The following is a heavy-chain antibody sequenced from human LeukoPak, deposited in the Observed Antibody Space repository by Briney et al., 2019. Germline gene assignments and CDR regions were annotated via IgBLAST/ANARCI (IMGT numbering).Heavy chain of an antibody. Sequence: PGGSLRLSCVVSGFTFSTYSMNWVRQAPGKGLEWVSYISSSSSTIYYAGSVMGRFTISRDNAKNSLYLQMNSLRSEDTAVYYCAGASYDSGGYKSGAGARADYLGQGTLVTVSS. D-gene: IGHD3-22*01. CDR1: GFTFSTYS. V-gene: IGHV3-48*01. J-gene: IGHJ4*02. CDR2: ISSSSSTI. CDR3: AGASYDSGGYKSGAGARADY.